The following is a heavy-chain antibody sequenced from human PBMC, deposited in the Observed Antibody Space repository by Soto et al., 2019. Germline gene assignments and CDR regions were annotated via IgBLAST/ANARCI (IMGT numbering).Heavy chain of an antibody. CDR3: ARMRSSPGDYYYYGMDV. Sequence: PGESLKISCKGSGYSFTSYWISWVRQMPGKCLEWMGRIDPSDSYTNYSPSFQGHVTISADKSIGTAYLQWSSLKASDTAMYYCARMRSSPGDYYYYGMDVWGQGTTVTVSS. V-gene: IGHV5-10-1*01. CDR1: GYSFTSYW. D-gene: IGHD6-13*01. J-gene: IGHJ6*02. CDR2: IDPSDSYT.